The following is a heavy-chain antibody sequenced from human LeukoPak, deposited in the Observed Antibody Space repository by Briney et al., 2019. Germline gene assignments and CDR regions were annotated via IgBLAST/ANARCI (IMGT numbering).Heavy chain of an antibody. V-gene: IGHV4-39*01. CDR1: GGSISSSSYY. Sequence: SEALSLTCTVSGGSISSSSYYWGWIRQPPGKGLEWIGSIYYSGSTYYNPSLKSRVTISVDTSKNQFSLKLSSVTAADTAVYYCARQRYCSSTSCYGGGGYFDYWGQGTLVTVSS. D-gene: IGHD2-2*01. CDR2: IYYSGST. J-gene: IGHJ4*02. CDR3: ARQRYCSSTSCYGGGGYFDY.